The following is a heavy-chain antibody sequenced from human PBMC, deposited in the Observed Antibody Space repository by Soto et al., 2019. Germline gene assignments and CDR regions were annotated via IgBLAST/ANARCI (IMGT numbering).Heavy chain of an antibody. J-gene: IGHJ3*02. CDR3: AKDFEYSYGYDAFHI. CDR2: ISGSGYST. CDR1: GFTFSSYA. D-gene: IGHD5-18*01. V-gene: IGHV3-23*01. Sequence: GGSLRLSCAASGFTFSSYAMSWVRQAPGKGLKWVSAISGSGYSTYYADSVKGRFTISRDNSENTLYLQMNSLRAEDTAVYYCAKDFEYSYGYDAFHIWGQGTMVTVSS.